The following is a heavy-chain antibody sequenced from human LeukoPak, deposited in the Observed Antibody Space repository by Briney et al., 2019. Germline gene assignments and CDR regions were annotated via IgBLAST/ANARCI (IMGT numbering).Heavy chain of an antibody. CDR1: GYTFTSYG. CDR3: ARDYGYCSSTSCLLLDY. J-gene: IGHJ4*02. D-gene: IGHD2-2*03. Sequence: AASVKVSCKASGYTFTSYGISWVRQAPGQGLEWMGWISAYNGNTNYAQKLQGRVTMTTDTSTSTAYMELRSLRSDDTAVYYCARDYGYCSSTSCLLLDYWGQGTLVTVSS. V-gene: IGHV1-18*01. CDR2: ISAYNGNT.